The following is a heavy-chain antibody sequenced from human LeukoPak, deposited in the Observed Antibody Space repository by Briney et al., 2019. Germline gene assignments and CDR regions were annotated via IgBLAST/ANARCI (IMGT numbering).Heavy chain of an antibody. D-gene: IGHD3-10*01. CDR3: ARDQRYYGSGSHGEAFDI. J-gene: IGHJ3*02. V-gene: IGHV1-8*03. CDR1: GYTFTSYD. CDR2: MNPNSGNT. Sequence: ASVKVSCKASGYTFTSYDINWVRQATGQGLEWMGWMNPNSGNTGYAQKFQGRVTITRNTSISTAYMELNSLRAEDTAVYYCARDQRYYGSGSHGEAFDIWGQGTMVTVSS.